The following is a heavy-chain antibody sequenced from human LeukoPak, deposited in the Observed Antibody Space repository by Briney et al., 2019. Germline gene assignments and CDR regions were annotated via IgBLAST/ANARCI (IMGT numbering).Heavy chain of an antibody. CDR2: IRNKDKKYTT. CDR1: AFTFSAHY. J-gene: IGHJ4*02. D-gene: IGHD2-21*02. V-gene: IGHV3-72*01. Sequence: GGSLRLSCAASAFTFSAHYMDWVRQAPGKGLEWVGRIRNKDKKYTTEYVASVKGRFTISRDDSKNSLYLQMDSLRTEDTAVYYCARVAPYCGGDCYSRFLDYWGQGTLVTVSS. CDR3: ARVAPYCGGDCYSRFLDY.